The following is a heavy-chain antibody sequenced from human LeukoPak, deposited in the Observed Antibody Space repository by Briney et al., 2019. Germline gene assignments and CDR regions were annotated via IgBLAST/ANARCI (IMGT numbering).Heavy chain of an antibody. V-gene: IGHV1-18*01. CDR1: GYTFSSDG. D-gene: IGHD2-21*02. Sequence: ASVKVSCKASGYTFSSDGSTWGRQAPGQGLEWMGWISAYNGNTNYAQKLQGRVTMTTDTSTSTAYMELRSLRSDDTAGYYCASRGSDCYWSAFDIWGQGTMVTVSS. CDR2: ISAYNGNT. CDR3: ASRGSDCYWSAFDI. J-gene: IGHJ3*02.